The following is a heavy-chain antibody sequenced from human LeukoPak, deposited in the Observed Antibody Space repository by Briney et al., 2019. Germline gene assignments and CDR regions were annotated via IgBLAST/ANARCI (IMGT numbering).Heavy chain of an antibody. Sequence: GGSLRLSCAASGFTFSSSAMSWVRQAPGKGLEWVSSISGSGSGGSTYYADSVKGRFTISRDNSKNTLYLQMNSLRAEDTAVYYCAKSPGIAVAGITYYYYYMDVWGKGTTVTISS. CDR2: ISGSGSGGST. CDR1: GFTFSSSA. D-gene: IGHD6-19*01. V-gene: IGHV3-23*01. CDR3: AKSPGIAVAGITYYYYYMDV. J-gene: IGHJ6*03.